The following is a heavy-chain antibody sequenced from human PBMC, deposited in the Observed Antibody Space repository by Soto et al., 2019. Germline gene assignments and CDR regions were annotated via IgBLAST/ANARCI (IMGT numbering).Heavy chain of an antibody. CDR2: IWYDGSKK. V-gene: IGHV3-33*01. CDR1: GFTFSEDA. CDR3: VREGRHTAMFSGFDY. Sequence: QVDLVESGGGVVQPGESLRLSCATSGFTFSEDAMHWVRQAPGKGLEWVAVIWYDGSKKHYADSVKGRFTISRDNSKNTLFLQMNSLTAEDTAVYWCVREGRHTAMFSGFDYWGLGTRVTASS. D-gene: IGHD5-18*01. J-gene: IGHJ4*02.